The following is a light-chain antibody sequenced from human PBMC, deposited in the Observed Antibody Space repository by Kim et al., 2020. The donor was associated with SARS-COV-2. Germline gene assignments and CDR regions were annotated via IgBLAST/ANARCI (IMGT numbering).Light chain of an antibody. J-gene: IGKJ4*01. CDR2: GAI. CDR3: QQYGSSPVT. CDR1: QYVTSSY. V-gene: IGKV3-20*01. Sequence: SPRERATLSCRASQYVTSSYLAWYPQTPGQAVRLLIYGAITRAAGVPDRFSGSGSGTDFTLTISRLEPEDLAVYHCQQYGSSPVTFGGGTKVDIK.